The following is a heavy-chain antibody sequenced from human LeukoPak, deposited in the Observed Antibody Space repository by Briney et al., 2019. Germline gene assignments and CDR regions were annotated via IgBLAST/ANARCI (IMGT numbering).Heavy chain of an antibody. CDR2: IKHDGSEK. Sequence: GGSLRLSCAASGFTFSLSWMSWVRQAPGRGLEWVANIKHDGSEKYYVDSVKGRFSISRDNAKNSLYLQMNSLRVDDTAIYYCARALGSGTSDQWGQGTLVTVS. J-gene: IGHJ4*02. V-gene: IGHV3-7*01. CDR3: ARALGSGTSDQ. CDR1: GFTFSLSW. D-gene: IGHD1-26*01.